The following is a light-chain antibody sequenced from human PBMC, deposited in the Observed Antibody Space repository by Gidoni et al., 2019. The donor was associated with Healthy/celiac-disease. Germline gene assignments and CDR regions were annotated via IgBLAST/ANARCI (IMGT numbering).Light chain of an antibody. CDR2: AAS. CDR1: QSISSY. CDR3: QQSYSTPLT. V-gene: IGKV1-39*01. J-gene: IGKJ4*01. Sequence: DIQMTQSPSSLSASVGDRVTITGRASQSISSYLNWYQQKPGKAPKLLIYAASSLQSGVPSRFSGSGSGTDFTLTISILQPEDFATYYCQQSYSTPLTFGGGTKVEIK.